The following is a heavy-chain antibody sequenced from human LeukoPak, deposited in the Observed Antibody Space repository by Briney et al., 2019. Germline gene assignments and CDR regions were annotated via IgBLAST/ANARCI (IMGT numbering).Heavy chain of an antibody. CDR3: AKHSSGTFHFDY. D-gene: IGHD2-15*01. J-gene: IGHJ4*02. Sequence: GGSLRLSCAASGFNFRSYAMDWLRQAPGKGLEWVSSLSDSGSNTYYSDSVKGRFTISRDNSKDTLYLQTDSLRAEDTAVYYCAKHSSGTFHFDYWGQGTLVTVSS. CDR2: LSDSGSNT. V-gene: IGHV3-23*01. CDR1: GFNFRSYA.